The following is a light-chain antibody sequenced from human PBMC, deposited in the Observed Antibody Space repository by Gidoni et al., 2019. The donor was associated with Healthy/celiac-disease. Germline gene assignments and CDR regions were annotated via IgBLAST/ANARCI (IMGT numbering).Light chain of an antibody. CDR2: DAS. J-gene: IGKJ2*01. CDR1: QDISNY. CDR3: QQYDNLPYT. V-gene: IGKV1-33*01. Sequence: QMDQAPSSLSASVGDRVTITCQASQDISNYLDWYQQKPGKAPKLLIYDASNLEKGVPSRFSGSGSGTDFTFTISSLQPDDIATYYCQQYDNLPYTFGQGTKLEIK.